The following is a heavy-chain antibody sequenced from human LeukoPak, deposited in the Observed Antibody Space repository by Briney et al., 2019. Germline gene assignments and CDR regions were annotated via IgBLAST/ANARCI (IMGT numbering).Heavy chain of an antibody. V-gene: IGHV3-53*01. CDR3: ARDTYYGSGSYDY. J-gene: IGHJ4*02. CDR2: IYSGGST. D-gene: IGHD3-10*01. Sequence: PGGSLRLSCAASGFTVSSNYMSWVRQAPGRGLEWVSVIYSGGSTYYSDSVKGRFTISRDDSKNTLYLQMNSLRAEDTAVYYCARDTYYGSGSYDYWGQGTLVTVSS. CDR1: GFTVSSNY.